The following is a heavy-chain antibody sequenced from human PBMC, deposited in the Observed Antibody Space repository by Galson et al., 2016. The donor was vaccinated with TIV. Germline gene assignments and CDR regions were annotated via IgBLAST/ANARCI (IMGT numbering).Heavy chain of an antibody. CDR2: ISWNSDTI. Sequence: SLRLSCAASGFTFDDYAMHWVRQAPGRGLEWVSSISWNSDTIVYADSMKGRFTLSRDNSKNSLYLPMNSLTSDDTALYYCVKGAGRYSRSWYFDYWGQGTLVTVSS. V-gene: IGHV3-9*01. J-gene: IGHJ4*02. CDR1: GFTFDDYA. D-gene: IGHD6-13*01. CDR3: VKGAGRYSRSWYFDY.